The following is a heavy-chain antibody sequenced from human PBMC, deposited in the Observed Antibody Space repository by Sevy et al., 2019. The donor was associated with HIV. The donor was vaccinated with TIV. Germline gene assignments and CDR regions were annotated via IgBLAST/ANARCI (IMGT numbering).Heavy chain of an antibody. CDR1: GFTFSSYW. V-gene: IGHV3-7*01. CDR2: IKQDGSEK. Sequence: GGSLRLSCAASGFTFSSYWMSWVRQAPGKGLEWVANIKQDGSEKYYVDSVKGRFTISRANAKNSLYLQMNSLRAEDTAVYYCARDREGIVVVPAAADYWGQGTLVTVSS. D-gene: IGHD2-2*01. J-gene: IGHJ4*02. CDR3: ARDREGIVVVPAAADY.